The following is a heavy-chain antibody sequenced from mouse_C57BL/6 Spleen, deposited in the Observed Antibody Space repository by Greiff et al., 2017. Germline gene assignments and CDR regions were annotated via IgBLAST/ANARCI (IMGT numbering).Heavy chain of an antibody. Sequence: QVQLQQSGPELVKPGASVKISCKASGYAFSSSWMNWVKQRPGKGLEWIGRIYPGDGDTNYNGKFKGKATLTADKSSSTAYMQLSSLTSEDSAVYFCARSLTGDGYFDYWGKGTTLTVSS. V-gene: IGHV1-82*01. CDR1: GYAFSSSW. D-gene: IGHD4-1*01. CDR2: IYPGDGDT. CDR3: ARSLTGDGYFDY. J-gene: IGHJ2*01.